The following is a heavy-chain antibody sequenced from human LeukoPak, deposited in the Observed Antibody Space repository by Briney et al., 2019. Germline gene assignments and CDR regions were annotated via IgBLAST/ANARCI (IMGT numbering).Heavy chain of an antibody. J-gene: IGHJ4*02. CDR3: ARGGCSSTSCQGYYFDY. D-gene: IGHD2-2*01. CDR1: GFTFSNYE. Sequence: GGSLRLSCAASGFTFSNYEMNWVRQAPGKGLEWVSFISDSGGTIYYADAVKGRFTISRDNAKNSLFLQMSSLRAEDTAVYYCARGGCSSTSCQGYYFDYWGQGTLVTVSS. CDR2: ISDSGGTI. V-gene: IGHV3-48*03.